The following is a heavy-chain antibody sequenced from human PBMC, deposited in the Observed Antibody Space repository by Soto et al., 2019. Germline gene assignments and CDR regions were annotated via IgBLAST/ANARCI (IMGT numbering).Heavy chain of an antibody. CDR3: ARGVGSLSLSFIDY. D-gene: IGHD2-15*01. CDR1: GYTFTSYY. V-gene: IGHV1-46*01. J-gene: IGHJ4*01. CDR2: INPSGGST. Sequence: QVQLVQSGAQVKKPGASVKVSCKASGYTFTSYYMHWVRQAPGQGLEWMGIINPSGGSTSYAQMFQVIGTLTRDTATSTVYMELSILRSEDTAVYYWARGVGSLSLSFIDYWGHGTLVTVSS.